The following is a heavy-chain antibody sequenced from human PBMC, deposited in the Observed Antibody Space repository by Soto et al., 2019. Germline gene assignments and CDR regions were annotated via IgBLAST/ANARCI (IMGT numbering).Heavy chain of an antibody. J-gene: IGHJ4*02. CDR1: GGSISSYY. D-gene: IGHD6-19*01. CDR2: IYYSGST. V-gene: IGHV4-59*01. CDR3: ARLIFSGIAVAGTEDY. Sequence: QVQLQESGPGLVKPSETLSLTCTVSGGSISSYYWSWIRQPPGKGLEWIGYIYYSGSTNYNPSLKSRVTISVDTSKNQFSLKLSSVTAADTAVYYCARLIFSGIAVAGTEDYWGQGTLVTVSS.